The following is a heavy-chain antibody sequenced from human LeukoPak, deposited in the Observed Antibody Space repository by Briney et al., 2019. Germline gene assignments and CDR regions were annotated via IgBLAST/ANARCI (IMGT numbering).Heavy chain of an antibody. J-gene: IGHJ4*02. V-gene: IGHV3-64D*09. CDR3: VITSATGPLDY. Sequence: GGSLRLSCSASGFTFSSYAMHWVRQAPGKGLEYVSAISSNGGNTYYADSLKGRFTISRDNSKNTLYLQMSGLRVEDTAVYYCVITSATGPLDYWGQGTLVTVSS. D-gene: IGHD6-6*01. CDR1: GFTFSSYA. CDR2: ISSNGGNT.